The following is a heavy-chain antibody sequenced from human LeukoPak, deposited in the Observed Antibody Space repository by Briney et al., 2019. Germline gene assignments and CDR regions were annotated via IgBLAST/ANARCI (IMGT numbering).Heavy chain of an antibody. CDR1: GFTFKTYG. D-gene: IGHD1-26*01. CDR3: ARGGYSGTYYFDY. V-gene: IGHV3-30*03. J-gene: IGHJ4*02. CDR2: ISEDGSEI. Sequence: GGSLRLSCAASGFTFKTYGMHWVRQAPAKGLEWVTYISEDGSEIHYADSVKGRFTISRDNSKSTLYLQMNSLTAEDTAVYYCARGGYSGTYYFDYWGQGTLVTVSS.